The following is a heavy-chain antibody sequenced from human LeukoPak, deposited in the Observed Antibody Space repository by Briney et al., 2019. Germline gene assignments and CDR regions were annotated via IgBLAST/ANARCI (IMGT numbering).Heavy chain of an antibody. Sequence: GGSLRLSCAASGFTFSSYGMHWVRQAPGKGLEWVAFIRYDGSNKYYADSVKGRFTISRDNSKNTLYLQMNSLRAEDTAVYYCARDRQLWYPTPSYYFDYWGQGTLVTVSS. J-gene: IGHJ4*02. CDR3: ARDRQLWYPTPSYYFDY. CDR1: GFTFSSYG. CDR2: IRYDGSNK. V-gene: IGHV3-30*02. D-gene: IGHD5-18*01.